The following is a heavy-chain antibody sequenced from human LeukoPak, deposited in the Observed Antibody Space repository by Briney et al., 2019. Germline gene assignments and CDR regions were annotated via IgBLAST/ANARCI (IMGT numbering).Heavy chain of an antibody. V-gene: IGHV3-23*01. CDR1: GFIFSSHG. CDR3: AKEAYGYYYYYMDV. Sequence: GGSLSLSCAASGFIFSSHGMNWVRQAPGKGLEWVSGISPSGDITYYADSVKGRFTISRDNSKNTVYLQMDSLRFEDAAVYYCAKEAYGYYYYYMDVWGKGTTVTVSS. D-gene: IGHD2-21*01. J-gene: IGHJ6*03. CDR2: ISPSGDIT.